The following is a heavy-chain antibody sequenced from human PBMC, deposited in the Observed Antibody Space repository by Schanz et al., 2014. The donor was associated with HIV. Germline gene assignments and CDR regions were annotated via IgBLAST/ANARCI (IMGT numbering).Heavy chain of an antibody. Sequence: QVQLVESGGGVVQPGRSLILSCAASGFTFSSYAMHWVRQAPGKGLEWVAVISYDGSNKYYADSVKGRFTISRVNSKNTLYLQMNSLRAEDTAVYYCAKDGSWEAFDAFDIWGQGTMVTVSS. D-gene: IGHD1-26*01. CDR3: AKDGSWEAFDAFDI. CDR2: ISYDGSNK. V-gene: IGHV3-30*04. J-gene: IGHJ3*02. CDR1: GFTFSSYA.